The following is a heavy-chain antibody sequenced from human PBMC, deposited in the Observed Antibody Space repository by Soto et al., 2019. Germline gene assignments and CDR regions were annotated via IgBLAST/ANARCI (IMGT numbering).Heavy chain of an antibody. V-gene: IGHV4-59*12. J-gene: IGHJ5*02. CDR2: IYYSGST. CDR3: ARSVTP. Sequence: PSETLSLTCTVSGGSISSYYWSWIRQPPGKGLEWIGYIYYSGSTYYNPSLKSRVTISVDTSKNQFSLKLSSVTAADTAIYYCARSVTPWGHGTLVTVS. D-gene: IGHD3-10*01. CDR1: GGSISSYY.